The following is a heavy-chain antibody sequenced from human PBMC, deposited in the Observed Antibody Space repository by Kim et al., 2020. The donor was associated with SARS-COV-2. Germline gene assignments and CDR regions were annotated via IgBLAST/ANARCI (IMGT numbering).Heavy chain of an antibody. Sequence: GGSLRLSCAASGFAFGSYAMSWIRQAPGKGLEWVSTISGNSASTYYADSVKGRFTISRDNSKNTLFLQMNSLRAEDMALYYCAKRRYGDQGGFNWINPWG. CDR2: ISGNSAST. J-gene: IGHJ5*02. V-gene: IGHV3-23*01. CDR3: AKRRYGDQGGFNWINP. D-gene: IGHD4-17*01. CDR1: GFAFGSYA.